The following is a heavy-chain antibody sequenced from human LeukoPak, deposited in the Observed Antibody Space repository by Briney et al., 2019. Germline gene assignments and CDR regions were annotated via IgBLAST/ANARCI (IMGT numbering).Heavy chain of an antibody. D-gene: IGHD6-6*01. CDR1: GFTFSSYW. CDR3: ARDSRAYSSSSLASEYYYYGMDV. J-gene: IGHJ6*02. CDR2: IKQDGSEK. V-gene: IGHV3-7*01. Sequence: GGSLRLSCAASGFTFSSYWMSWVRQAPGKGLEWVANIKQDGSEKYYVDSVEGRFTISRDNAKNSLYLQMNSLRAEDTAVYYCARDSRAYSSSSLASEYYYYGMDVWGQGTTVTVSS.